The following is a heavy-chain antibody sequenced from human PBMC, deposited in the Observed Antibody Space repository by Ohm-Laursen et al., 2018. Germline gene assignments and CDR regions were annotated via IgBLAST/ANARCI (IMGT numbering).Heavy chain of an antibody. CDR2: VGGSGDST. Sequence: SLRLSCAASGSTFSDNAMSWVRQAPGKGLEWVSTVGGSGDSTYYADSVKGRFTVSRDNSKSIVFLQMNSLRAEDTAVYYCARDRDSSSWYYLDFWGQGTLVTVSS. CDR3: ARDRDSSSWYYLDF. CDR1: GSTFSDNA. J-gene: IGHJ4*02. D-gene: IGHD6-13*01. V-gene: IGHV3-23*01.